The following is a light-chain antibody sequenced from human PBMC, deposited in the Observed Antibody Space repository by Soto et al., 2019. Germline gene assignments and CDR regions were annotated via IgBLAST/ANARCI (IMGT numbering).Light chain of an antibody. Sequence: QSALTQPPSASGSPGQSVTISCTGASSDVGGYNYVSWYQQHPGKAPKLMIYEVSKRPSGVPDRFSGSKSGNTASLTVSGFQAEDEGDYYCSSYAGTVYVFGTGTKLTVL. CDR3: SSYAGTVYV. CDR1: SSDVGGYNY. V-gene: IGLV2-8*01. J-gene: IGLJ1*01. CDR2: EVS.